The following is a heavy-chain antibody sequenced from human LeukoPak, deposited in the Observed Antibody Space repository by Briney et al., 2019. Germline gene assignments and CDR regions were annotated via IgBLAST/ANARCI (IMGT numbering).Heavy chain of an antibody. CDR1: GYTFTRYA. CDR3: ARDGDLNS. CDR2: INIKSGNP. J-gene: IGHJ4*02. Sequence: ASVKVSCKASGYTFTRYAMNWVRQAPGKGLAWMGWINIKSGNPIYAQGFTGRFVFSLDTAVSTAYLQIRSLKAEDTAVYYCARDGDLNSWGQGTLVTVSS. V-gene: IGHV7-4-1*02.